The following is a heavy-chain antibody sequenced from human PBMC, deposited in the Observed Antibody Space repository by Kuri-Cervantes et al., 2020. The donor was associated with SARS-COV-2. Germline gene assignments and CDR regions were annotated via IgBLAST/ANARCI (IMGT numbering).Heavy chain of an antibody. D-gene: IGHD2-15*01. V-gene: IGHV3-9*01. CDR1: GFTLDDYA. CDR2: FSWNSGSI. J-gene: IGHJ6*03. Sequence: GGSLRLSCAASGFTLDDYAMHWVRKAPGKGLEWVSGFSWNSGSIGYADSVKGRFTISRDNAKNSLYLQMNSLRAEDTALYYCAKDSAGYWDMDVWGKGTTVTVSS. CDR3: AKDSAGYWDMDV.